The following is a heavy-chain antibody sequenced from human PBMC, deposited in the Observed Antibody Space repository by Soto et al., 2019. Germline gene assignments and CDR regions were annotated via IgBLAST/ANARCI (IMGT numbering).Heavy chain of an antibody. V-gene: IGHV5-51*01. CDR1: GYSFTNFW. D-gene: IGHD3-3*01. Sequence: PGESLKISCKGSGYSFTNFWIGWVRQMPGKGLEWMGIIFPGESDVRYSPSFQGRVTISADKSISTAYPQWSSLKASDTAMYYCARPPETTIFGVVPNVFDFWGQGTMVTVSS. J-gene: IGHJ3*01. CDR3: ARPPETTIFGVVPNVFDF. CDR2: IFPGESDV.